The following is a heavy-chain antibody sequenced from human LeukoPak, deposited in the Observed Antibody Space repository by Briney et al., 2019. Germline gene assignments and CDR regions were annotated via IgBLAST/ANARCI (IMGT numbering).Heavy chain of an antibody. CDR3: KMGDGSPPLGQ. CDR1: GFTFSSFG. V-gene: IGHV3-33*01. Sequence: PGRSLRLSCAASGFTFSSFGMHWVRQAPGKGLEWVAVVWSDGSSRYYADSVKGRFTISRDNSGNTLYLQMNSLRAEDTAIYYCKMGDGSPPLGQWGQGTLVTVSS. J-gene: IGHJ4*02. CDR2: VWSDGSSR. D-gene: IGHD5-24*01.